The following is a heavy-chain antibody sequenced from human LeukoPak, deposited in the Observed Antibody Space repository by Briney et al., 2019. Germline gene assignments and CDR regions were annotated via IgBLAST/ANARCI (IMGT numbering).Heavy chain of an antibody. CDR2: IYYSGTT. CDR3: ARGVYIAAAQYGY. Sequence: SEALSLTCTVSGGSISNYYWSWIRQPPGKGLEWIGYIYYSGTTNYNPSLKSRVTISVDTSKNQFSLKLNSVTAADTAVYYCARGVYIAAAQYGYWGQGTLVTVSS. CDR1: GGSISNYY. D-gene: IGHD6-13*01. V-gene: IGHV4-59*01. J-gene: IGHJ4*02.